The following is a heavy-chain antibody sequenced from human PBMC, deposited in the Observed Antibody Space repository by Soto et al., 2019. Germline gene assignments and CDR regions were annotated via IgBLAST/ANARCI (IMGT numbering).Heavy chain of an antibody. CDR1: GGSLSSYY. CDR3: ARTLEAAGTENWFDP. D-gene: IGHD6-13*01. CDR2: IYSSGST. Sequence: PSETVSRTCSVSGGSLSSYYWSWIRQPAGKGLEWIGRIYSSGSTKYNPSLKSRVIMSVDTSKNQFSLKLYSVTAADTAVYYCARTLEAAGTENWFDPWGQGTLVTVSS. J-gene: IGHJ5*02. V-gene: IGHV4-4*07.